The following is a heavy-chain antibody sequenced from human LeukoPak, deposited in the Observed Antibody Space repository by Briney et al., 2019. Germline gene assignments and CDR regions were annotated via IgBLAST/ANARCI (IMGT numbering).Heavy chain of an antibody. CDR3: ARGYSPMATIPLYFDY. CDR2: ISGYNGDT. CDR1: GYTFTSYG. D-gene: IGHD5-24*01. J-gene: IGHJ4*02. V-gene: IGHV1-18*01. Sequence: GASVKVSCKASGYTFTSYGISWVRQAPGQGLEWMGWISGYNGDTNYAQKLQGRVTMTTDTSTSTAYMELRSLRSEDTAVYYCARGYSPMATIPLYFDYWGQGTLVTVSS.